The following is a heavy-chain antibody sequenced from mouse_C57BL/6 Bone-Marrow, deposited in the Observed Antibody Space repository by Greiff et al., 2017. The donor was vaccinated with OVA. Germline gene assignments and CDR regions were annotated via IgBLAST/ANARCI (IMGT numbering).Heavy chain of an antibody. CDR3: ARGGLLRY. V-gene: IGHV1-76*01. Sequence: QVQLQQSGAELVRPGASVKLSCKASGYTFTDYYINWVKQRPGQGLEWIARIYPGSGNTYYNEKFKGKATLTAEKSSSTAYMQLSSLTSEDSAVYFCARGGLLRYWGQGTTLTVSS. CDR2: IYPGSGNT. J-gene: IGHJ2*01. CDR1: GYTFTDYY.